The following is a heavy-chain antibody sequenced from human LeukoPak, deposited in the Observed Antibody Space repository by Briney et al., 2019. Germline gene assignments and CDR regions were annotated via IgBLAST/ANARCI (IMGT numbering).Heavy chain of an antibody. J-gene: IGHJ4*02. D-gene: IGHD3-10*01. Sequence: GGSLRLSCAASGFTFSSYSMNWVRQAPGKGLEWVSSISSSSSYIYYADSVKGRFTISRDNAKNSLYLQMNSLRAEDTAVYYCARDMMVPGRAWFGELFTHRLDYWGQGTLVTVSS. CDR1: GFTFSSYS. V-gene: IGHV3-21*01. CDR2: ISSSSSYI. CDR3: ARDMMVPGRAWFGELFTHRLDY.